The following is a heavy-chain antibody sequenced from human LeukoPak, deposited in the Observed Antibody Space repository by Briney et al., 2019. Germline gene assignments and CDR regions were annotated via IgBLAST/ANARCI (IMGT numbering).Heavy chain of an antibody. CDR2: ISGSGTTT. V-gene: IGHV3-23*01. CDR1: GFIFSSYA. Sequence: GGSLRLSCAASGFIFSSYAMTWVRHAPGRGLEWLSTISGSGTTTYYVHSVKGRFTVSRDNSKNTLYLQMSSLRAGDTAVYYCAKAGHYGSGSYYSDYWGRGTLVTVSP. D-gene: IGHD3-10*01. CDR3: AKAGHYGSGSYYSDY. J-gene: IGHJ4*02.